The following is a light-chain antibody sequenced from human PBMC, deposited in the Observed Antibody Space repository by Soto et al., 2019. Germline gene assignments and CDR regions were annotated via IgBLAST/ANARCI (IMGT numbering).Light chain of an antibody. CDR3: TSYIHTSIVI. Sequence: QSVLTQPPSASGSPGQSVTISCTGTSSDVGGFNYVSWYQQRPGKAPKLMIYEVSQRPSGVPDRFSGSKSGNTASLTVSGLQTEDEADYYCTSYIHTSIVIFGGGTKLTVL. CDR2: EVS. J-gene: IGLJ2*01. V-gene: IGLV2-8*01. CDR1: SSDVGGFNY.